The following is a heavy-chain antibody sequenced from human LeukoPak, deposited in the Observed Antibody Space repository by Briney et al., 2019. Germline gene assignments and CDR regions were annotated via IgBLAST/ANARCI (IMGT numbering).Heavy chain of an antibody. CDR1: GFTFSSYG. CDR2: ISGSGSST. J-gene: IGHJ4*02. Sequence: GGSLRLSCAASGFTFSSYGMDWVRQAPGKGLEWLSYISGSGSSTYYADSVKGRFTISRDNAKNSLYLQMKSLRAEDTAVYYCARNPDGREDFGYWGQGTLVTVSS. D-gene: IGHD1-26*01. CDR3: ARNPDGREDFGY. V-gene: IGHV3-48*03.